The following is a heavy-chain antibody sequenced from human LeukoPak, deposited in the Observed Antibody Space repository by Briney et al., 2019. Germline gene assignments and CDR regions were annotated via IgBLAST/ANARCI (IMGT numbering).Heavy chain of an antibody. D-gene: IGHD3-22*01. CDR1: GFTFSSYA. CDR2: ISYDGSNK. J-gene: IGHJ4*02. CDR3: ARNYYDSSGYSPPDY. V-gene: IGHV3-30*04. Sequence: GGSLRLSCAASGFTFSSYAMHWVRQAPGKGLEWVAVISYDGSNKYYADSVKGRFTTSRDNAKKSLYLQMNSLRAEDTAVYYCARNYYDSSGYSPPDYWGQGTLVTVSS.